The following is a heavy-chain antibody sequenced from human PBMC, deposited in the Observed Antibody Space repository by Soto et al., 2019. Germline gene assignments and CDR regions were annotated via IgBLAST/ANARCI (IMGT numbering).Heavy chain of an antibody. CDR1: GDSVSSNSAA. CDR2: TYYRSKWYN. CDR3: ARQLRYCSSTSCSYYGMDV. J-gene: IGHJ6*04. V-gene: IGHV6-1*01. D-gene: IGHD2-2*01. Sequence: SQTLSRTCAISGDSVSSNSAAWNWIRQSPSRGLEWLGRTYYRSKWYNDYAVSVKSLITINPDTFKNHFYLQLNSVPHEDKAVYYCARQLRYCSSTSCSYYGMDVWGKGTTVTVSS.